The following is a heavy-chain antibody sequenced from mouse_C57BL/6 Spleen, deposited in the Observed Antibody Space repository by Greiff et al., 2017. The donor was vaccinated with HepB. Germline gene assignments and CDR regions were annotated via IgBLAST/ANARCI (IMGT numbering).Heavy chain of an antibody. Sequence: EVKLQESGPGLVKPSQSLSLTCSVTGYSITSGYYWNWIRQFPGNKLEWMGYISYDGSNNYNPSLKNRISITRDTSKNQFFLKLNSVTTEDTATYYCAYSNYDYDFDYWGQGTTLTVSS. CDR2: ISYDGSN. J-gene: IGHJ2*01. V-gene: IGHV3-6*01. CDR3: AYSNYDYDFDY. CDR1: GYSITSGYY. D-gene: IGHD2-5*01.